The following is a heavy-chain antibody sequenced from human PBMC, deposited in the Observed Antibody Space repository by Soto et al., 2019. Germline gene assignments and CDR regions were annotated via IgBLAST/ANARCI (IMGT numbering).Heavy chain of an antibody. D-gene: IGHD1-1*01. V-gene: IGHV4-4*07. J-gene: IGHJ5*02. CDR2: IYATGSS. CDR1: CASLSGYY. CDR3: VRDGTKNLRDWFDP. Sequence: SETLSLTCNVSCASLSGYYWSWIRQPPGKGLEWIGRIYATGSSDYNPSLKSRITISVDMSKKQFSLTLRSVTAADTAMYYCVRDGTKNLRDWFDPWGQGILVTVSS.